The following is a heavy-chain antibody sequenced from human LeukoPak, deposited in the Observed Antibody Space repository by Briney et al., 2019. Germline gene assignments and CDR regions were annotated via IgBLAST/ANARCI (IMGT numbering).Heavy chain of an antibody. V-gene: IGHV1-18*01. Sequence: ASVKVSCKASGYTFSNYDITWVRQAPGQGLEWLGWISAYNGDTNYAQKLQGRVTMTTDTSTGTAYMELRSLRSDDTAVYYCARHYYDSGGYNSAFDYWGQRTLVTVSS. J-gene: IGHJ4*02. CDR2: ISAYNGDT. CDR3: ARHYYDSGGYNSAFDY. D-gene: IGHD3-22*01. CDR1: GYTFSNYD.